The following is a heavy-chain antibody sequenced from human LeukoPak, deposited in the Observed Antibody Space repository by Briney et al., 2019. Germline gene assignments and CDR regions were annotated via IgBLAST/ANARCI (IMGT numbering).Heavy chain of an antibody. Sequence: ASVKVSYKASGYSFNTYYMNWVRQAPGQGLEWLGWINTDSGGTNFAHKFLDRVTITRDKANTTAYLELRGLTSDDTAVYYCTRHVITLIRGVTRRREQWFDPWGQGTLVTVSS. CDR1: GYSFNTYY. CDR2: INTDSGGT. J-gene: IGHJ5*02. D-gene: IGHD3-10*01. CDR3: TRHVITLIRGVTRRREQWFDP. V-gene: IGHV1-2*02.